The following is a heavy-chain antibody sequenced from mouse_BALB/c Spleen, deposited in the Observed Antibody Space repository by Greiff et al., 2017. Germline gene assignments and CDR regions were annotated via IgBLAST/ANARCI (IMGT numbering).Heavy chain of an antibody. J-gene: IGHJ3*01. Sequence: EVMLVESGGGLVKPGGSLKLSCAASGFAFSSYDMSWVRQTPEKRLEWVAYISSGGGSTYYPDTVKGRFTISRDNAKNTLYLQMSSLKSEDTAMYYCARPSTMIPPAWFAYWGQGTLVTVSA. V-gene: IGHV5-12-1*01. CDR3: ARPSTMIPPAWFAY. CDR2: ISSGGGST. CDR1: GFAFSSYD. D-gene: IGHD2-4*01.